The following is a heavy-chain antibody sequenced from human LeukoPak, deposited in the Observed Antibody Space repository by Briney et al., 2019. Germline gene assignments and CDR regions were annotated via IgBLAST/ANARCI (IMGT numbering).Heavy chain of an antibody. V-gene: IGHV5-10-1*01. Sequence: GESLKIPCKGSGYSFPTYWISWVRQMPGKGLEWMGRIDPSDSYTNYRTSFQGHVTISTDKSISTAYLRWSSLKASDTGMYYCARRELSSGYYFDYWGQGTLVTVSS. CDR1: GYSFPTYW. CDR2: IDPSDSYT. CDR3: ARRELSSGYYFDY. D-gene: IGHD3-16*02. J-gene: IGHJ4*02.